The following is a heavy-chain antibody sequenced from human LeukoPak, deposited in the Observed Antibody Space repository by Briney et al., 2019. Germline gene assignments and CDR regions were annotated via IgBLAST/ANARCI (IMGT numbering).Heavy chain of an antibody. J-gene: IGHJ6*03. V-gene: IGHV4-59*12. CDR2: IYYSGST. Sequence: SETLSLTCTVSGGSISSYYWSWIRQPPGKGLEWIGYIYYSGSTTYNPSLKSRVTMSVDTSKNQFSLKLSSVTAADTAVYYCARDQADGYSYGLGYYYYMDVWGKGTTVTISS. CDR3: ARDQADGYSYGLGYYYYMDV. D-gene: IGHD5-18*01. CDR1: GGSISSYY.